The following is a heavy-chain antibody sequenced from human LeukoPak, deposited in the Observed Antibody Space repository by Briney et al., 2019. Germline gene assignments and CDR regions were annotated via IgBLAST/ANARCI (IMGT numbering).Heavy chain of an antibody. CDR1: GLTFSDYS. V-gene: IGHV3-23*01. CDR3: AEDAAGPEY. Sequence: GGSLRLSCAVSGLTFSDYSMAWVPQAPGKGLFFFSGISAGCGSTYYADSVKGRFTISRDNSTNTLYLQMNSLSAEDTAVYYCAEDAAGPEYWGQGTLVTVSS. J-gene: IGHJ4*02. D-gene: IGHD6-13*01. CDR2: ISAGCGST.